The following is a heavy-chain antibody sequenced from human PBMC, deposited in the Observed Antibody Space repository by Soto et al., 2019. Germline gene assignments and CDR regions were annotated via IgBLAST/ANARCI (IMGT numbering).Heavy chain of an antibody. J-gene: IGHJ4*02. V-gene: IGHV3-30*18. Sequence: QVQLVESGGGVVQPGRSLRLSCAASGFTFSTYAMYWVRQAPGKGLEWVASISSEGSKKDFAKSVKGRFTISRDSSKNSLYLQMDSLRAEDTAVYYCAKEYTTFRDTFHYRGQGTLVIVSS. CDR1: GFTFSTYA. CDR3: AKEYTTFRDTFHY. D-gene: IGHD5-18*01. CDR2: ISSEGSKK.